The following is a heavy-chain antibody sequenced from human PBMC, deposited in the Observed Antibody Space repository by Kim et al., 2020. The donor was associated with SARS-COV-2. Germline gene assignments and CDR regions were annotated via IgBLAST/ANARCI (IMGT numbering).Heavy chain of an antibody. D-gene: IGHD6-19*01. CDR2: IWYDGSNK. CDR3: AKGRPSIAVAGTPFDY. V-gene: IGHV3-33*06. J-gene: IGHJ4*02. Sequence: GGSLRLSCAASGFTFSSYGMHWVRQAPGKGLEWVAVIWYDGSNKYYADSVKGRFTISRDNSKNTLYLQMNSLRAEDTAVYYCAKGRPSIAVAGTPFDYWGQGTLVTVSS. CDR1: GFTFSSYG.